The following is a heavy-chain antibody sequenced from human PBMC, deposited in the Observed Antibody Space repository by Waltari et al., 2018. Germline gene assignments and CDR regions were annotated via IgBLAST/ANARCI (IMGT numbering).Heavy chain of an antibody. Sequence: QVQLVQSGAEVKKPGASVKVSCKASGYTFTGYYMHWVRPAPGPGLEWMGWINPNSGGTNYAQKFQGRVTMTRDTSISTAYMELSRLRSDDTAVYYCARERITMVRGVAFYAFDIWGQGTMVTVSS. CDR3: ARERITMVRGVAFYAFDI. J-gene: IGHJ3*02. CDR1: GYTFTGYY. V-gene: IGHV1-2*02. D-gene: IGHD3-10*01. CDR2: INPNSGGT.